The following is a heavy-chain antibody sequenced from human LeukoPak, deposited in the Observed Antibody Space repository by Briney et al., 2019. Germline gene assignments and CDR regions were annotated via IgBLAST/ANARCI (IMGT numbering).Heavy chain of an antibody. J-gene: IGHJ3*02. Sequence: SETLSLTCTVSGGSISSYYWSWIRQPPGKGLEWIGSINYSGNTYYNPSLKSRVTISVDTSQNQFSLNLSSVTAAETSIYYCAGSYSSTWYSTFDIWGQGTMVTVSS. D-gene: IGHD6-13*01. CDR1: GGSISSYY. CDR2: INYSGNT. CDR3: AGSYSSTWYSTFDI. V-gene: IGHV4-59*05.